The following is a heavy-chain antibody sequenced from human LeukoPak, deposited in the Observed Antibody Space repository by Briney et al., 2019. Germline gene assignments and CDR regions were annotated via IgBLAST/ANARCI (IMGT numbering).Heavy chain of an antibody. V-gene: IGHV4-4*07. J-gene: IGHJ5*02. CDR2: IYTSGST. D-gene: IGHD1-14*01. CDR3: AKGGPEASAGLSWFDP. CDR1: GGSISSYY. Sequence: SETLSLTCTVSGGSISSYYWSWIRQPAGKGLEWIGRIYTSGSTNYNPSLKSRVTISVDTSKNQFSLKLTSVTAADTAVYYCAKGGPEASAGLSWFDPWGQGTLVIVSS.